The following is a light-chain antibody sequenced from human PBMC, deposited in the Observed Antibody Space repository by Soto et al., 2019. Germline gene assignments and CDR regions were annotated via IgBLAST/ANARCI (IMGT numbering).Light chain of an antibody. J-gene: IGLJ1*01. V-gene: IGLV2-14*01. Sequence: QSALTQPASVSGSPGQSITISCTGTSSDVGGYNYVSWYQQHPGKAPKFMIYDVSNRPSGVSNRFSGSKSGNTASLTISGHQAEDEADYYCCSYTTSNTRQIVFGTGTKVTV. CDR2: DVS. CDR1: SSDVGGYNY. CDR3: CSYTTSNTRQIV.